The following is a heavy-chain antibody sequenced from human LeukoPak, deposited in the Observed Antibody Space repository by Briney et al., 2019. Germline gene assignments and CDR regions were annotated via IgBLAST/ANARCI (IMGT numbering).Heavy chain of an antibody. CDR3: ARGGNSSGPQDY. V-gene: IGHV4-34*01. D-gene: IGHD6-25*01. CDR2: INHSGST. CDR1: GGSFSGYY. J-gene: IGHJ4*02. Sequence: PSGTLSLTCAVSGGSFSGYYWSWIRQPPGKGLEWIGEINHSGSTNYNPSLKSRVTISVDTSKNQFSLKLSSVTAADTAVYYCARGGNSSGPQDYWGQGTLVTVSS.